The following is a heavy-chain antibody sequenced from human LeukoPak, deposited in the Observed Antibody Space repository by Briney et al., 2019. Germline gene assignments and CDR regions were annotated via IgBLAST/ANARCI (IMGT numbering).Heavy chain of an antibody. CDR1: GFTFSSYD. CDR2: IGTAGDT. V-gene: IGHV3-13*01. Sequence: GGSLRLSCAASGFTFSSYDMHWVRQATGKGLEWVSAIGTAGDTYYPGSVKGRFTISRENAKNSLYLQMNSLGAGDTAVYYCARDQNREGGFDPWGQGTLVTVSS. J-gene: IGHJ5*02. CDR3: ARDQNREGGFDP. D-gene: IGHD2/OR15-2a*01.